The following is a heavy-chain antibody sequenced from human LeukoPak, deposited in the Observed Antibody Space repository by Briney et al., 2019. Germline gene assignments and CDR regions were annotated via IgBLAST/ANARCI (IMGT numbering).Heavy chain of an antibody. Sequence: PGGSLRLSCAASGFTVSTYYMNWVRQAPGKGLEWVSILYCGDSTYYADSVKGRFIVSRDNSKNTLYLQMSALRAEDTAVYYCARVGDHYHWYLDLWGRGTLVTVSS. J-gene: IGHJ2*01. CDR1: GFTVSTYY. V-gene: IGHV3-53*01. CDR3: ARVGDHYHWYLDL. CDR2: LYCGDST. D-gene: IGHD3-10*01.